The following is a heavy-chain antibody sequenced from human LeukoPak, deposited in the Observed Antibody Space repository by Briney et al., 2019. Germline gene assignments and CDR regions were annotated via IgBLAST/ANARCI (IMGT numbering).Heavy chain of an antibody. CDR1: GLTFSSSW. CDR2: INPDGNKK. J-gene: IGHJ4*02. D-gene: IGHD5-18*01. CDR3: ARDLAYSRLDY. V-gene: IGHV3-7*01. Sequence: GGSLRLSCAVSGLTFSSSWMDWVRQAPGKGLEWVASINPDGNKKYSADSVKGRFTISRDNAENSLYLQINSLRVEDTAFYYCARDLAYSRLDYWGQGMLVTVSS.